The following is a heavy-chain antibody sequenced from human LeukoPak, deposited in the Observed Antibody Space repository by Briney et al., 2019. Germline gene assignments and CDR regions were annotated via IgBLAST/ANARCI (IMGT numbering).Heavy chain of an antibody. Sequence: GGSLRLSCAASGFTFDDYAMHWVRQAPGKGLEWVSGISWNSGSIGYADSVKGRFTISRDNAKNSLYLQMNSLRAEDTALYYCAIAAAEKAPWGQGTLVTVSS. D-gene: IGHD6-13*01. CDR3: AIAAAEKAP. J-gene: IGHJ5*02. CDR1: GFTFDDYA. CDR2: ISWNSGSI. V-gene: IGHV3-9*01.